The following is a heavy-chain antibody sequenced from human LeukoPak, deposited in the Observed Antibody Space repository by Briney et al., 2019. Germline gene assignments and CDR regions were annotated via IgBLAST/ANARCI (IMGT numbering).Heavy chain of an antibody. CDR3: ARARSTVGNAFDI. CDR1: GFTVSSNY. V-gene: IGHV3-53*01. Sequence: PGGSLRLSCAASGFTVSSNYMNWVRQAPGKGLEWASVIYSGGSTYYADSVKGRFTISRDNSKNTLYLQMNSLRAEDTAVYYCARARSTVGNAFDIWGQGTMVTVSS. CDR2: IYSGGST. D-gene: IGHD4-23*01. J-gene: IGHJ3*02.